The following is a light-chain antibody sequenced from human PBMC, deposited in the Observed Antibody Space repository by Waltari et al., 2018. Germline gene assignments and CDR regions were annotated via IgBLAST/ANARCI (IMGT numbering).Light chain of an antibody. Sequence: DVVMTQSPLSLSVTLGQTASISCRSSQSLVHSDGNTYLNWFHQRPGQSPRRLIYKISNRDYGVPDRFSGSGSGTDFTLKITRVETEDVGVYYCMQAAHWPKTFGQGTKVEIK. V-gene: IGKV2-30*02. CDR1: QSLVHSDGNTY. J-gene: IGKJ1*01. CDR3: MQAAHWPKT. CDR2: KIS.